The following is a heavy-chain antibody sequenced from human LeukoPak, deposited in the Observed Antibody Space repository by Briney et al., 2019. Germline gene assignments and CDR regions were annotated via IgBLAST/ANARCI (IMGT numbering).Heavy chain of an antibody. J-gene: IGHJ4*02. D-gene: IGHD4-17*01. V-gene: IGHV2-5*01. CDR1: GFSLSTRGVG. CDR3: AHSVSGDYSLDY. Sequence: SGPTLVNPAQTLTLTCTFSGFSLSTRGVGAGWIRQPPGKALEWLALIYWNDDKRYSPSLKSRLTITKDTSKNQVVLTMTNMDPVDTATYYCAHSVSGDYSLDYWGQGTLVTVSS. CDR2: IYWNDDK.